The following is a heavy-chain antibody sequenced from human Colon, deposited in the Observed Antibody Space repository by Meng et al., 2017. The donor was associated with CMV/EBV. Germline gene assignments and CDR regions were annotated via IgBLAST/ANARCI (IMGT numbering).Heavy chain of an antibody. J-gene: IGHJ5*01. Sequence: GESLKISCSASGFTFSTYGLYWVRQAPGKGLEWVAFVRFNGINKYYGDSVKGRFTISRDNSKNTLFLQMNSLRAEDTAVYYCARDRSDVYRYLDSWGQGTLVTVSS. CDR3: ARDRSDVYRYLDS. CDR1: GFTFSTYG. D-gene: IGHD5-24*01. V-gene: IGHV3-30*02. CDR2: VRFNGINK.